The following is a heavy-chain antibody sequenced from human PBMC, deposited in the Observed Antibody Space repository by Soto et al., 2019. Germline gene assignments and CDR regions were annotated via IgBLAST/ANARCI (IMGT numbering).Heavy chain of an antibody. J-gene: IGHJ3*02. V-gene: IGHV1-69*01. CDR1: GGTFSSYA. D-gene: IGHD3-22*01. CDR2: IIPIFGTA. Sequence: QVQLVQSGAEVKKPGSSVKVSCKASGGTFSSYAISWVQQAPGQGLEWMGGIIPIFGTANYAQKFQGRVTITADESTSTAYMELSSLRSEDTAVYYCARTRHKYYYDSSARLNDAFDIWGQGTMVTVSS. CDR3: ARTRHKYYYDSSARLNDAFDI.